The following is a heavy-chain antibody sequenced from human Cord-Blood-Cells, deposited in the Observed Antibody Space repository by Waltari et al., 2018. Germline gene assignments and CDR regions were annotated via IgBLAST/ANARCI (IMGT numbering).Heavy chain of an antibody. CDR1: GGSISSSNW. J-gene: IGHJ4*02. CDR3: ARGGYCTNGVCYFDY. V-gene: IGHV4-4*02. Sequence: QVQLQESGPGLVKPSGTLSLTCAVSGGSISSSNWWSWVRQPPGKGLEWIGEIYHSGGTNDNPSLKSRVTISVDKAKNQFSLELSSVTAADTAVYYCARGGYCTNGVCYFDYWGQGTLVTVSS. D-gene: IGHD2-8*01. CDR2: IYHSGGT.